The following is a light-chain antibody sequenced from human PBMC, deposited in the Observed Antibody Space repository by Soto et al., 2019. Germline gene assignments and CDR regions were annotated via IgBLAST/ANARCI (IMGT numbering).Light chain of an antibody. Sequence: EIVMTQSPATLSVSPGERATLSCRASQSVSSNLAWYQQKPGQAPMLLIYGESTRATGIPARFSGSGSGTEFTLTISSLQSEDFAVYDCQQYNNWPYTFGQGTKLEIK. CDR1: QSVSSN. V-gene: IGKV3-15*01. CDR2: GES. CDR3: QQYNNWPYT. J-gene: IGKJ2*01.